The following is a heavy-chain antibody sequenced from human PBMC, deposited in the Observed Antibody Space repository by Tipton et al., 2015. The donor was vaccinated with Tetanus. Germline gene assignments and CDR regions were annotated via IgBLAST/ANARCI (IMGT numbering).Heavy chain of an antibody. CDR1: GFLFSSYT. D-gene: IGHD3-3*01. CDR3: ARDGRPIYGVPPAFDS. CDR2: ISSTTSYI. V-gene: IGHV3-21*01. J-gene: IGHJ5*01. Sequence: SLRLSCSVSGFLFSSYTMNWVRQAPGRGLEWVSSISSTTSYIYYSDSVKGRFTISRDNAKNSLYLQMNGLRDDDTAVYFCARDGRPIYGVPPAFDSWGQGTLVTVSS.